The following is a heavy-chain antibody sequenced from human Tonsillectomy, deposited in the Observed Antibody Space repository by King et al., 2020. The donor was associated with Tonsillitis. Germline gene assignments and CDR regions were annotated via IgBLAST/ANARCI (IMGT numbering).Heavy chain of an antibody. CDR2: INPNSGGT. D-gene: IGHD6-19*01. CDR1: GYTFTGYY. CDR3: ARILSVAGAYFQH. Sequence: VQLVESGAEVKKPGASVKVSCKASGYTFTGYYMHWVRQAPGQGLEWMGWINPNSGGTNYAQKFQGRVTMTRDTSISTAYMELSRLRSDDTAVYYCARILSVAGAYFQHWGQGTLVTVSS. V-gene: IGHV1-2*02. J-gene: IGHJ1*01.